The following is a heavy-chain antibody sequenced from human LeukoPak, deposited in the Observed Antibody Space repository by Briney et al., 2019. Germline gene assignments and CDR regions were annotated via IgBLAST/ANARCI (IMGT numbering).Heavy chain of an antibody. V-gene: IGHV4-39*07. CDR2: IYHSGST. Sequence: SETLSLTCTVSGGSISSGSYYWSWIRQPPGKGLEWIGSIYHSGSTYYNSSLKSRVSISVDASKNQFSLKLSSVTSADTAVYYCARISAYWGQGTLVTVSS. J-gene: IGHJ4*02. CDR3: ARISAY. D-gene: IGHD1-26*01. CDR1: GGSISSGSYY.